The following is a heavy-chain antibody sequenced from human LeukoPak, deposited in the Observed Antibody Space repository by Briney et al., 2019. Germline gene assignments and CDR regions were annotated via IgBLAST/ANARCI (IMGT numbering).Heavy chain of an antibody. J-gene: IGHJ6*02. D-gene: IGHD3-3*01. V-gene: IGHV4-31*03. Sequence: SETLSLTCTVSGGSISSSSYYWGWIRQPLGKGLEWIGYIYYSGSTYYNPSLKSRVTISVDTSKNQFSLKLSSVTAADTAVYYCASTHYDFWSGSNYYYYGMDVWGQGTTVTVSS. CDR2: IYYSGST. CDR3: ASTHYDFWSGSNYYYYGMDV. CDR1: GGSISSSSYY.